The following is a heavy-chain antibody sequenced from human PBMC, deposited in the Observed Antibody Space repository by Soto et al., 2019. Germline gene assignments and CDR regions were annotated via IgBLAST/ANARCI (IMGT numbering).Heavy chain of an antibody. V-gene: IGHV4-59*08. CDR3: ARLGGYYQSLDT. D-gene: IGHD3-22*01. CDR2: VYYTGTT. CDR1: GGSIDSYY. J-gene: IGHJ5*02. Sequence: QVQLQESGPGLVKPSETLSLTCTVSGGSIDSYYRTWILQPPGKGLECIGYVYYTGTTTYSPSLKSRVTISVDTSMNQISLKLSSVTAADTAFYYCARLGGYYQSLDTWGQGTLVTVSS.